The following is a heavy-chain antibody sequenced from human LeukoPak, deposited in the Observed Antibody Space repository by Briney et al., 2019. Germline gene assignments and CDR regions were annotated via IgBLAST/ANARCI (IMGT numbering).Heavy chain of an antibody. V-gene: IGHV3-7*03. J-gene: IGHJ3*02. CDR1: GFIFNSYW. D-gene: IGHD3-16*01. CDR3: ARGWASSGRKAFDI. Sequence: PSGGSLRLSCAASGFIFNSYWMNWLRQAPGKGLEWVANVDQDGGEKYYVGSVKGRFTISRDNAKNSLYLQMNSLRVEDTAVYYCARGWASSGRKAFDIWGKGTMVTVFS. CDR2: VDQDGGEK.